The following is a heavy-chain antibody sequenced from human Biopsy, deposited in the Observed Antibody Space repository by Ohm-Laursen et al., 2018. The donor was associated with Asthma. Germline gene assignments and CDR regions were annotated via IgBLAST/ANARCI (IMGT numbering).Heavy chain of an antibody. J-gene: IGHJ3*01. V-gene: IGHV1-3*01. CDR2: INAGDGNT. CDR3: ARTYYDFLTGQVNDAFAL. Sequence: SVKVSCNASGYTFIHFAIHWVRQAPGQRLEWMGWINAGDGNTKYSQKSQGRVTITRDTSASTAYMDLRSLRSEDTAMYYCARTYYDFLTGQVNDAFALWGQGTMVTVSS. D-gene: IGHD3-9*01. CDR1: GYTFIHFA.